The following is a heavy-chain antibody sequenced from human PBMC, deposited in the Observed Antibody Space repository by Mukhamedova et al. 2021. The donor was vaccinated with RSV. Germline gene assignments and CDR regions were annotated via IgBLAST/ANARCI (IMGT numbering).Heavy chain of an antibody. D-gene: IGHD2-21*01. Sequence: WVAVISYDGSNKYYADSVKGRFTISRDNSKNTLYLQMNSLRAEDTAVYYCARDRFLVVGMGWFDPWGQGTLVTVSS. V-gene: IGHV3-30-3*01. CDR2: ISYDGSNK. J-gene: IGHJ5*02. CDR3: ARDRFLVVGMGWFDP.